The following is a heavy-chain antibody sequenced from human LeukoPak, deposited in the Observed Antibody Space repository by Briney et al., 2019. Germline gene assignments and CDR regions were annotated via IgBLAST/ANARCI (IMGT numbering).Heavy chain of an antibody. CDR3: ATTIAVAGQGNYYYGMDV. V-gene: IGHV1-46*01. CDR1: GYTFTSYY. CDR2: INPSGGST. D-gene: IGHD6-19*01. Sequence: ASVKVSCMASGYTFTSYYMHWVRQAPGQGLEWMGIINPSGGSTSYAQKFQGRVTMTRVTSTSTVYMELSSLRSEDTAVYYCATTIAVAGQGNYYYGMDVWGQGTTVTVSS. J-gene: IGHJ6*02.